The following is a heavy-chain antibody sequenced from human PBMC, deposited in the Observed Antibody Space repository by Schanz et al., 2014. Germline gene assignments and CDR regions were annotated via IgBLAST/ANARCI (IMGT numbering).Heavy chain of an antibody. Sequence: VQLVESGGGLVKPGGSLRLSCAASGFTFNDYYMNWIRQAPGKGLEWVANIKGDSSEKNYVDSVKGRFTLSRDNAKKTMDLQMNSLRVEDTAVYYCARDPNSVNEIDYWGQGTLVTVSS. CDR1: GFTFNDYY. CDR3: ARDPNSVNEIDY. D-gene: IGHD5-12*01. CDR2: IKGDSSEK. V-gene: IGHV3-7*03. J-gene: IGHJ4*02.